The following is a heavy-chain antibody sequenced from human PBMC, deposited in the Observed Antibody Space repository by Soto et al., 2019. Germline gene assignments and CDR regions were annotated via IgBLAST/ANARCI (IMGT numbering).Heavy chain of an antibody. CDR1: GYTITCCA. Sequence: ASVKVSCKASGYTITCCAMHWVRQALGQRPEWMGWINAGNGDTKYSQKFQGRVTITRDTSASTAYMELRSLRSDDTAVYYCARDVGYGLIDYWGQGTLVTVSS. D-gene: IGHD5-18*01. CDR3: ARDVGYGLIDY. J-gene: IGHJ4*02. CDR2: INAGNGDT. V-gene: IGHV1-3*01.